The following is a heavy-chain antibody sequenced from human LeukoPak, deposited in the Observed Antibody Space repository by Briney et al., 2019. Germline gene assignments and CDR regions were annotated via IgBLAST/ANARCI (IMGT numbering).Heavy chain of an antibody. Sequence: GGSLRLSCSASGFRFSSFAMHWVRQAPGKGLEYVSGISTYGGSTYYADSVKGRFSISRDNSKNTLSLQMSTLRTEETTVYYCVKDRHTSGFSTYFEHSGQGTLGTVSS. CDR3: VKDRHTSGFSTYFEH. V-gene: IGHV3-64D*09. CDR2: ISTYGGST. J-gene: IGHJ4*02. D-gene: IGHD6-19*01. CDR1: GFRFSSFA.